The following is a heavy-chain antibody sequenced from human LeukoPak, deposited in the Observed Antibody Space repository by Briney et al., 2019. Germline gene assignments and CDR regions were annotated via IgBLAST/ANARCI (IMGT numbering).Heavy chain of an antibody. Sequence: GGSLRLSCAASGFTFDDYAMHWVRQAPGKGLEWVSGISWNSGSIGYADSVKGRFTISRDNAKNSLYLQMNSLRAEDTALYYCAKDKNYDSSGYLDYWGQGTLVTVSS. CDR2: ISWNSGSI. CDR3: AKDKNYDSSGYLDY. J-gene: IGHJ4*02. CDR1: GFTFDDYA. V-gene: IGHV3-9*01. D-gene: IGHD3-22*01.